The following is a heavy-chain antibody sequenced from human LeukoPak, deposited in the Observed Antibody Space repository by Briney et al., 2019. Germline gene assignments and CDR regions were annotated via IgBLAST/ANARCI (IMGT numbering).Heavy chain of an antibody. CDR1: GFTFDDYT. CDR2: ISWDGGST. Sequence: GGSLRLSCAASGFTFDDYTMHWVRQAPGKGLEWVSLISWDGGSTYYADSVKGRITISRDNSKNSLYLQMNSLRTEDTALYYCARGYSYGYLGDWGQGTLVTVSS. V-gene: IGHV3-43*01. D-gene: IGHD5-18*01. CDR3: ARGYSYGYLGD. J-gene: IGHJ4*02.